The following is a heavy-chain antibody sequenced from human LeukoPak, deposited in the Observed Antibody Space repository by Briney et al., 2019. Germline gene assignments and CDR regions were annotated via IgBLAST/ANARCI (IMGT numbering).Heavy chain of an antibody. Sequence: NTGGSPRLPCAASGFTFSSYSMNWVRQAPGKGLEWVSSISSSSSYIYYADSVKGRSTISRDNAKNSLYLQMNSLRAEDTAVYYCARDNKQNSPDYWGQGTLVTVSS. J-gene: IGHJ4*02. V-gene: IGHV3-21*01. CDR2: ISSSSSYI. CDR3: ARDNKQNSPDY. CDR1: GFTFSSYS. D-gene: IGHD1/OR15-1a*01.